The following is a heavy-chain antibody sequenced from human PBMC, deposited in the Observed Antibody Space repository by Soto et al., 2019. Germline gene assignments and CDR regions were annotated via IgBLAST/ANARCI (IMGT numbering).Heavy chain of an antibody. CDR2: MSHSGGT. J-gene: IGHJ3*02. V-gene: IGHV4-34*01. D-gene: IGHD1-1*01. CDR3: ARVERGTATTVVDAFDI. CDR1: GGSVSSGSYY. Sequence: QVQLQQWGAGLFKPSETLSLTCAVYGGSVSSGSYYWSWIRQPPVKGLELLGEMSHSGGTPFNPSPTSRVTISVDTSKNQFSLKMSFVTAADTALYYCARVERGTATTVVDAFDIWGPGTMVTVSS.